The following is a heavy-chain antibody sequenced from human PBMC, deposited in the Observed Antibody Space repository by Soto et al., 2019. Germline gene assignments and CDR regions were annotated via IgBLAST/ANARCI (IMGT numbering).Heavy chain of an antibody. Sequence: SETLSLTCTVSGYSISSGYYWGWIRQPPGKGLEWIGSIYHSGSTYYNPSLKSRVTISVDTSKNQFSLKLSSVTAADTAVYYCAREGYSSSWYWFDPWGQGTLVTVSS. CDR1: GYSISSGYY. V-gene: IGHV4-38-2*02. D-gene: IGHD6-13*01. J-gene: IGHJ5*02. CDR3: AREGYSSSWYWFDP. CDR2: IYHSGST.